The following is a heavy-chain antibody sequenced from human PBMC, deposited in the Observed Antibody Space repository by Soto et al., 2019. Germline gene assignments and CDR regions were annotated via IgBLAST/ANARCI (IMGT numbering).Heavy chain of an antibody. CDR2: ISYDGSNK. V-gene: IGHV3-30-3*01. D-gene: IGHD3-16*02. CDR3: ARVGVWGSYRFPHFDY. CDR1: GFTFSSYA. J-gene: IGHJ4*02. Sequence: QVQLVESGGGVVQPGRSLRLSCAASGFTFSSYAMHWVRQAPGKGLEWVAVISYDGSNKYYADSVKGRFTISRDNSKNTLYLQMNSMRAEDTAVYYCARVGVWGSYRFPHFDYWGQGTLVNVSS.